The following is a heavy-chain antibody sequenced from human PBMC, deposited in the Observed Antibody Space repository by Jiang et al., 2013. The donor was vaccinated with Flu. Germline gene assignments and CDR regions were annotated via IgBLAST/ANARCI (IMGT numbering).Heavy chain of an antibody. J-gene: IGHJ4*02. D-gene: IGHD4-17*01. CDR1: GGSSSSSSYY. CDR3: AADPTYGDYYFDY. V-gene: IGHV4-39*01. Sequence: GLVKPSETLSLTCTVSGGSSSSSSYYWGWIRQPPGKGLEWIGSIYYSGNTYYNPSLRSRVTISVDTSKNQFSLKLSSVTAADTAVYFCAADPTYGDYYFDYWDQGTLVTVSS. CDR2: IYYSGNT.